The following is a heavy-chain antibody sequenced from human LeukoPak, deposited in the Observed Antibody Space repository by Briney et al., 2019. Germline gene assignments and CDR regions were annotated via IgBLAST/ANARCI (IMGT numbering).Heavy chain of an antibody. V-gene: IGHV3-21*01. CDR3: ARAGGWFGEFPLDY. D-gene: IGHD3-10*01. J-gene: IGHJ4*02. CDR2: ISSSSSYI. CDR1: GFTFSSYA. Sequence: GGSLRLSCAASGFTFSSYAMSWVRQAPGKGLEWVSSISSSSSYIYYADSVKGRFTISRDNAKNSLYLQMNSLRAEDTAVYYCARAGGWFGEFPLDYWGQGTLVTVSS.